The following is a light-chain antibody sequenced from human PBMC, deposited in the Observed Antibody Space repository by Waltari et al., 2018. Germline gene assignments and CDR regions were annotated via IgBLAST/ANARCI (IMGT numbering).Light chain of an antibody. J-gene: IGKJ1*01. CDR1: QSISSW. CDR2: KAS. Sequence: DIQMTQSPSPLSASVGDRVTITCRASQSISSWLAWYQQKPGKAPKLLIYKASSLESGVPSRFSGSGSGTEFTLTISSLQPEDFATYYCQQYNSYSWTFGQGTKVEIK. V-gene: IGKV1-5*03. CDR3: QQYNSYSWT.